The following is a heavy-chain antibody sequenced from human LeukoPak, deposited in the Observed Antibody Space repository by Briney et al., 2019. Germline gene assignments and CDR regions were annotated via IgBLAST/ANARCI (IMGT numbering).Heavy chain of an antibody. J-gene: IGHJ5*02. D-gene: IGHD2-2*01. Sequence: LSLTCTVSGGSFSSSGFFWGWIRQAPGKGLEWVSYISSSGSTIYYADSVKGRFTISRDNAKNSLYLQMNSLRAEDTAVYYCARDSGGVPAANRYNWFDPWGQGTLVTVSS. CDR3: ARDSGGVPAANRYNWFDP. CDR1: GGSFSSSGFF. V-gene: IGHV3-11*01. CDR2: ISSSGSTI.